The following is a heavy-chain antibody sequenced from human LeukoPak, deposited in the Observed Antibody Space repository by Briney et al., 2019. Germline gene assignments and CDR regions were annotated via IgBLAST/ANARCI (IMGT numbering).Heavy chain of an antibody. CDR3: ARDVGAGYYYDSTGYHSDAVDI. Sequence: SETLSLTCTVSGGSISSSNYYWGWIRQPPGKGLEWIGTIYYSGTTYYNPSLKSRLTISIDMSKNQFSLKLSSVTAADTAVYYCARDVGAGYYYDSTGYHSDAVDIWGQGTM. D-gene: IGHD3-22*01. CDR1: GGSISSSNYY. J-gene: IGHJ3*02. V-gene: IGHV4-39*07. CDR2: IYYSGTT.